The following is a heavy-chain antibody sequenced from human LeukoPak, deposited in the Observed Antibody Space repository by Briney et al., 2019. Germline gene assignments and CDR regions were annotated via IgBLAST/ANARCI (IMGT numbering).Heavy chain of an antibody. CDR1: GGSISSYY. CDR2: IYYTGST. CDR3: ARHPGV. V-gene: IGHV4-59*08. D-gene: IGHD2-8*01. J-gene: IGHJ4*02. Sequence: PSETLSLTCTVSGGSISSYYWSWIRQPPGKGLEWIGYIYYTGSTNYNPSLKSRVTISVDTSKNQLSLKLGSVTAADTAVYYCARHPGVWGQGTLVTVSS.